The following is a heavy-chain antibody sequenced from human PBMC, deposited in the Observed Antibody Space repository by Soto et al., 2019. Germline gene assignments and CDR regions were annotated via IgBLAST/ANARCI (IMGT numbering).Heavy chain of an antibody. J-gene: IGHJ6*03. CDR1: GFTVSSYA. Sequence: EVQLLESGGGLVQPGGSLRLSCGASGFTVSSYAMSWGRQAPGKGLEWVSVISGSGSTYSADSVKGRFTSSRDSSKNTVYLQMNSPRAEDTAVYYCAKALRFTFTTGYYMDVWGRGTTVTVSS. CDR3: AKALRFTFTTGYYMDV. CDR2: ISGSGST. D-gene: IGHD3-16*01. V-gene: IGHV3-23*01.